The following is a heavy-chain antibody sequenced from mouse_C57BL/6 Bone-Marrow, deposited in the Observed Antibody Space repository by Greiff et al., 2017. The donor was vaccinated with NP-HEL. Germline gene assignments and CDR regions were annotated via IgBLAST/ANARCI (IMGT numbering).Heavy chain of an antibody. CDR3: ARYGNYYAMDY. CDR2: ISNGGGST. J-gene: IGHJ4*01. D-gene: IGHD2-1*01. CDR1: GFTFSDYY. V-gene: IGHV5-12*01. Sequence: EVKLVESGGGLVQPGGSLKLSCAASGFTFSDYYMYWVRQTPEKRLEWVAYISNGGGSTYYPDTVKGRFTISRDNAKNTLYLQMSRLKSEDTAMYYCARYGNYYAMDYWGQGTSVTVSS.